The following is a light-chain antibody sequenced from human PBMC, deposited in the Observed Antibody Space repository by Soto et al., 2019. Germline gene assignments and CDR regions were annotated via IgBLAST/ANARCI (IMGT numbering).Light chain of an antibody. CDR3: QQSSTPPFN. V-gene: IGKV3-11*01. CDR1: QSVSSY. J-gene: IGKJ3*01. Sequence: EIVLTQSPATLSLSPGERATLSCGASQSVSSYLAWYQQKPGQAPRLLIYGASNRVTGIPARFSGSGSGTDFTLTISSLESEEFAVYYCQQSSTPPFNFGPGTKVD. CDR2: GAS.